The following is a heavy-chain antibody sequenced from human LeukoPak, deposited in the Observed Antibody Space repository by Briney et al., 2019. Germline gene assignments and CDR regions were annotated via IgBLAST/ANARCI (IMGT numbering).Heavy chain of an antibody. CDR3: VRDPSGWGMDV. Sequence: PGGSLRLSCAASGFTFSSYDMHWIRQATGGGLEWVSAIGKAGDTHYADPVKGQFTISRENAKNSLYLQMNSLRAGDTAVYYCVRDPSGWGMDVWGQGTTVTVSS. CDR1: GFTFSSYD. V-gene: IGHV3-13*01. J-gene: IGHJ6*02. D-gene: IGHD3-16*01. CDR2: IGKAGDT.